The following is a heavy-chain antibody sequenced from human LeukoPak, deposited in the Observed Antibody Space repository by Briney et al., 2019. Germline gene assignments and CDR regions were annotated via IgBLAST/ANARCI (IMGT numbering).Heavy chain of an antibody. CDR3: ARSADPAFDY. CDR1: GYSISSGYY. V-gene: IGHV4-38-2*01. CDR2: IYHSGST. D-gene: IGHD6-25*01. J-gene: IGHJ4*02. Sequence: PSETLSLTCAVSGYSISSGYYWGWIRQPPGKGLEWIGSIYHSGSTYYNPSLKSRVTISVDTSKNQFSLKLSSVTAADTAVYYCARSADPAFDYWGQGTLVTVSS.